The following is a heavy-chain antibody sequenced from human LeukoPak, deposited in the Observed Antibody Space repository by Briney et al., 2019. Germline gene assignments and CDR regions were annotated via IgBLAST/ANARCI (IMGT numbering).Heavy chain of an antibody. CDR2: IYYSGST. Sequence: SETLSLTCTVSGGSISSYYWSWIRQPPGKGLEWIGYIYYSGSTNYNPSLKSRVTISVDTSKNQFSLKLSSVTAADTAVYYCARHSGYGRHFDYWGQGTLVTVSS. CDR3: ARHSGYGRHFDY. D-gene: IGHD3-10*01. V-gene: IGHV4-59*08. J-gene: IGHJ4*02. CDR1: GGSISSYY.